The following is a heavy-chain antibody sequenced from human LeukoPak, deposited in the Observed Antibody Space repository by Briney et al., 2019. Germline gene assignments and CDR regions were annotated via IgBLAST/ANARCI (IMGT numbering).Heavy chain of an antibody. CDR2: ISRNGDST. D-gene: IGHD3-22*01. V-gene: IGHV3-23*01. CDR3: TRVGVTMIVVPHGGYLDY. CDR1: GFTFNNYA. Sequence: GGSLRLSCAASGFTFNNYAMSWVRHAPGKGLEWVSAISRNGDSTYYADSVKGRITISRDNSKNTLYLQMNSLKTEDTAVYYCTRVGVTMIVVPHGGYLDYWGQGTLVTVSS. J-gene: IGHJ4*02.